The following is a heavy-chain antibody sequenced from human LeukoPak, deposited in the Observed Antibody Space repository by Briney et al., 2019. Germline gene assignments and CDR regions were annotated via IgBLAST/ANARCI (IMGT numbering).Heavy chain of an antibody. Sequence: ASVKVSCKASGGIFSDYALNWVRQAPGQGLEWMGVFIPVLGTANSTQNFQDRVSITADIFTHTVYMELSSLKSEDTAVYFCAGIPVFGVVLHQEPVWGKGTTVTVSS. CDR2: FIPVLGTA. CDR1: GGIFSDYA. J-gene: IGHJ6*04. D-gene: IGHD3-3*01. V-gene: IGHV1-69*10. CDR3: AGIPVFGVVLHQEPV.